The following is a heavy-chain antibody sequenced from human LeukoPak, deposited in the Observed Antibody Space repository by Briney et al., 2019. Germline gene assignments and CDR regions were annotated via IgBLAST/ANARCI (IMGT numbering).Heavy chain of an antibody. Sequence: SQTLSLTCAISGDSVSSNSGVWTWIRQSPSRGFEWLGRTFYRSKWYNHYAVSVKSRITINPDTSKNQFSLQLNSVTPEDTAVYYCAREAAAGWVDYWGQGTLVTVSS. CDR2: TFYRSKWYN. CDR3: AREAAAGWVDY. J-gene: IGHJ4*02. V-gene: IGHV6-1*01. CDR1: GDSVSSNSGV. D-gene: IGHD6-13*01.